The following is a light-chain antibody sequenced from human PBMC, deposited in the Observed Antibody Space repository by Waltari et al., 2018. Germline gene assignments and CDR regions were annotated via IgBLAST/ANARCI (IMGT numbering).Light chain of an antibody. CDR2: EAD. J-gene: IGLJ2*01. CDR1: TSDVGYSNR. V-gene: IGLV2-23*02. CDR3: CSYVRSVSFV. Sequence: QSALTQPASLSGSPGQSITISCTGTTSDVGYSNRVPWYRQHPGKAPKLFIFEADKRPSGISSRFSGSKSGKPASLTISGLQAEDEADYYCCSYVRSVSFVFGGGTKLTVL.